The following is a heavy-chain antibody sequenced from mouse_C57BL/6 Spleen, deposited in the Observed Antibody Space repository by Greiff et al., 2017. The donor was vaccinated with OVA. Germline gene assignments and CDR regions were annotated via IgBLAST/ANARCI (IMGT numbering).Heavy chain of an antibody. J-gene: IGHJ3*01. CDR1: GYTFTSYW. CDR2: INPSNGGT. CDR3: ARGDYDYDGAY. Sequence: QVHVKQPGTELVKPGASVKLSCKASGYTFTSYWMHWVKQRPGQGLEWIGNINPSNGGTNYNEKFKSKATLTVDKSSSTAYMQLSSLTSEDSAVYYCARGDYDYDGAYWGQGTLVTVSA. V-gene: IGHV1-53*01. D-gene: IGHD2-4*01.